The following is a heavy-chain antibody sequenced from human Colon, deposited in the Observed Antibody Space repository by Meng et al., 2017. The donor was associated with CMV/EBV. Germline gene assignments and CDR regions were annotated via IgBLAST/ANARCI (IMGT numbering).Heavy chain of an antibody. D-gene: IGHD6-13*01. CDR2: IYPQDGGT. CDR1: GYTFTANH. V-gene: IGHV1-2*02. J-gene: IGHJ4*02. CDR3: VRESWYFDF. Sequence: QVTLVQSRTEVKKPGASVKVSGKTSGYTFTANHLHWVRQAPGQGLEWMGWIYPQDGGTYFAQKFQDRVTLTRDTSITTAYMELSGLTSDDTAIYYCVRESWYFDFWGEGTLVTVSS.